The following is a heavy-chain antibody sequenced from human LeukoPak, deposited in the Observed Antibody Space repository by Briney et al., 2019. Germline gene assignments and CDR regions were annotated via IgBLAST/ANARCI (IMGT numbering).Heavy chain of an antibody. V-gene: IGHV7-4-1*02. CDR3: ARGFVHDYGDYSVAFDI. D-gene: IGHD4-17*01. CDR2: INTNTGNP. J-gene: IGHJ3*02. Sequence: GASVKVSCKASGYTFTSYAMNWVRQAPGQGLEWMGWINTNTGNPTYAQGFTGRFVFSLDTSGSTAYLQISSLKAEDTAVYYCARGFVHDYGDYSVAFDIWGQGTMVTVSS. CDR1: GYTFTSYA.